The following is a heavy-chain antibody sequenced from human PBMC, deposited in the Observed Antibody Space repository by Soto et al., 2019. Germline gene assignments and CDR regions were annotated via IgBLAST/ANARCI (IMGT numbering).Heavy chain of an antibody. CDR3: ARSLYSSSPLYYYYGMDV. J-gene: IGHJ6*02. D-gene: IGHD6-6*01. Sequence: GGSLRLSCAASGFTFSSYSMNWVRQAPGKGLEWVSSISSSSSYIYYADSVKGRFTISRDNAKNSLYLQMNSLRAEDTAVYYCARSLYSSSPLYYYYGMDVWGQGTTVTVSS. V-gene: IGHV3-21*01. CDR1: GFTFSSYS. CDR2: ISSSSSYI.